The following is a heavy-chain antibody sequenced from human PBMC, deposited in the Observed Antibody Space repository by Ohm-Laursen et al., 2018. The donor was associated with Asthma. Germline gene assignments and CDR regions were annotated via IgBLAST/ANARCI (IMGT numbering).Heavy chain of an antibody. CDR2: INHSGST. V-gene: IGHV4-34*01. CDR1: GGSFSGYY. CDR3: ARDPREDLGFDYYDSSGYYSDWFDP. D-gene: IGHD3-22*01. Sequence: SETLSLTCAVYGGSFSGYYWSWIRQPPGKGLEWIGEINHSGSTNYNPSLKSRVTISVDTSKNQFSLKLSSVTAADTAVYYCARDPREDLGFDYYDSSGYYSDWFDPWGQGTLVTVSS. J-gene: IGHJ5*02.